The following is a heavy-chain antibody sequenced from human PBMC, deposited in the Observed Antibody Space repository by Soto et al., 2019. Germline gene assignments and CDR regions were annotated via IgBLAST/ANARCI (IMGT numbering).Heavy chain of an antibody. CDR2: TDPDDSYT. Sequence: EVQLLQSGAEVKKPGESLRFSWKGSGYSFTNFWISWARQMPGKGLEWMGRTDPDDSYTNYSPSLEGHVTILVDKSITTAYLQWSSRKASDTAMYYCARHGRRHRQYVGDYWGQGPLVTVSS. D-gene: IGHD1-26*01. V-gene: IGHV5-10-1*03. CDR1: GYSFTNFW. CDR3: ARHGRRHRQYVGDY. J-gene: IGHJ4*02.